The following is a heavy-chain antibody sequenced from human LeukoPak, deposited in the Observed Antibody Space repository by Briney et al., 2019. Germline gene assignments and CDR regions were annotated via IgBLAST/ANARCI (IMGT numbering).Heavy chain of an antibody. Sequence: SETLSLTCTVSGGSISSSSYYWGWIRQPPGKGLEWIGSIYYSGSTYYNPSLKSRVTISVDTSKNQFSLKLSSVTAADTAVYYCARDRSIAARRGDFDYWGQGTLVTVSS. CDR1: GGSISSSSYY. D-gene: IGHD6-6*01. V-gene: IGHV4-39*07. CDR3: ARDRSIAARRGDFDY. J-gene: IGHJ4*02. CDR2: IYYSGST.